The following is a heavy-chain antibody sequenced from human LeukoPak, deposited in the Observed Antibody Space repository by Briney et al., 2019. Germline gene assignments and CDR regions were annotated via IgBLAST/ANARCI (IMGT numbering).Heavy chain of an antibody. CDR2: IIPIFGTA. Sequence: SVKVSCKASGYTFTGYYMHWVRQAPGQGLEWMGGIIPIFGTANYAQKFQGRVTITADKSTSTAYMELSSLRSEDTAVYYCAREGSSEAFDIWGQGTMVTVSS. J-gene: IGHJ3*02. D-gene: IGHD6-6*01. CDR1: GYTFTGYY. CDR3: AREGSSEAFDI. V-gene: IGHV1-69*06.